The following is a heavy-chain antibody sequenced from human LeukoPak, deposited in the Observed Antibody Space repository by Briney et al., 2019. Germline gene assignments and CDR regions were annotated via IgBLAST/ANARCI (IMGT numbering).Heavy chain of an antibody. V-gene: IGHV3-20*01. J-gene: IGHJ5*02. Sequence: RPGGSLRLSCAASGFTFDDYGMSWVRQAPGKGLEWVSGINWNGGSTGYADSVKGRFTISRDNAKNSLYLQMNSLRAEDTALYHCARVGYDFWSGYYNWFDPWGQGTLVTVSS. CDR3: ARVGYDFWSGYYNWFDP. CDR2: INWNGGST. CDR1: GFTFDDYG. D-gene: IGHD3-3*01.